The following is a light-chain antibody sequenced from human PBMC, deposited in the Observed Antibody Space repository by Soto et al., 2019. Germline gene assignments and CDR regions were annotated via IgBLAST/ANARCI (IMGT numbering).Light chain of an antibody. V-gene: IGKV1-9*01. J-gene: IGKJ1*01. Sequence: DIQLTQSPSFLSTSVEDRVTISCRASYDISSSLAWYQQEPGKPPKLLIYDSSTLQTGVPSRFTGSGSGRKFTLTISGLQPDDFATYYCQHYNSYSEAFGQGTKVDIK. CDR1: YDISSS. CDR2: DSS. CDR3: QHYNSYSEA.